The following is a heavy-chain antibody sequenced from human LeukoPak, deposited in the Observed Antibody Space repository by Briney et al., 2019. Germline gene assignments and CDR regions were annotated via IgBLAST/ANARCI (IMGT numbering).Heavy chain of an antibody. V-gene: IGHV3-21*01. CDR3: ARGLDYYDSSGYYA. J-gene: IGHJ5*02. CDR2: ISSSSSYI. CDR1: GFTFSSYS. Sequence: SGGSLRLSCAASGFTFSSYSMNWVRQAPGKGLEWVSSISSSSSYIYYADSVKGRFTISRDNAKNSLYLQMNSLRAEDTAVYYCARGLDYYDSSGYYAWGQGTLVTVSS. D-gene: IGHD3-22*01.